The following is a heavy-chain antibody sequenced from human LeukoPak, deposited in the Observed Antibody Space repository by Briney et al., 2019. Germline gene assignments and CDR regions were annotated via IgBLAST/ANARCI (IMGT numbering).Heavy chain of an antibody. Sequence: GGSLRLSCAASGFTFSTYGMHWVRQAPGKGLEWVAVISYDGSNKYYADSVKGRFTISRDNSKNTLYLQMNSLRAEDTAVYYCSSGARYGELLSPLDYWGQGTLVTVSS. CDR3: SSGARYGELLSPLDY. CDR2: ISYDGSNK. J-gene: IGHJ4*02. CDR1: GFTFSTYG. D-gene: IGHD3-10*01. V-gene: IGHV3-30*03.